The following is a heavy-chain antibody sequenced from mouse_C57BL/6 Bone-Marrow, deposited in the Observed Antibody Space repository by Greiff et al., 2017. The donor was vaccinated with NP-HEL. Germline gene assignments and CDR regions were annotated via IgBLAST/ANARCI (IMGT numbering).Heavy chain of an antibody. CDR3: TTDYYGSSYWYFDV. J-gene: IGHJ1*03. CDR2: IDPENGDT. CDR1: GFNIKDDY. D-gene: IGHD1-1*01. Sequence: VQLQQSGAELVRPGASVKLSCTASGFNIKDDYMHWVKQRPEQGLEWIGWIDPENGDTESASKFQGKATITADPSSNTAYLQLSSLTSEDTAVYYCTTDYYGSSYWYFDVWGTGTTVTVSS. V-gene: IGHV14-4*01.